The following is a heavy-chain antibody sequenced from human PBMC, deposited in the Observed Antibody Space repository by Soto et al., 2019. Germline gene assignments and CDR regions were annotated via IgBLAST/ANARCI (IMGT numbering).Heavy chain of an antibody. CDR1: GFTFSSYG. CDR3: ARGYYYETTDGMVV. V-gene: IGHV3-33*01. CDR2: IWYDGSNK. D-gene: IGHD3-22*01. J-gene: IGHJ6*01. Sequence: PGVSLRLSCAASGFTFSSYGMHWVRQAPGKGLEWVAVIWYDGSNKYYADSVKGRFTISRDNSKNTLYLQMNSLRAEDTAVYYCARGYYYETTDGMVVWGQGSTVTVSS.